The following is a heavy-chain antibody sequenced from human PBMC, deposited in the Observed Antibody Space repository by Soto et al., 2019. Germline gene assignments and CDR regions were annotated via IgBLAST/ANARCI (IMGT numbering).Heavy chain of an antibody. CDR1: GGSFSGYY. J-gene: IGHJ6*03. CDR3: AIGRRDFWSGYYYYYYYMDV. V-gene: IGHV4-34*01. CDR2: INHSGST. D-gene: IGHD3-3*01. Sequence: SETLSLTSVVYGGSFSGYYWSWIRQPPGKGLEWIGEINHSGSTNYNPSLKSRVTISVDTSKNQFSLKLSSVTAADTAVYYCAIGRRDFWSGYYYYYYYMDVWGKGTTVTVSS.